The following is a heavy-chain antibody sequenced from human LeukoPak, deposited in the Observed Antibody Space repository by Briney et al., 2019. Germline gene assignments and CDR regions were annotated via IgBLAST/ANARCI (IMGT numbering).Heavy chain of an antibody. D-gene: IGHD6-13*01. V-gene: IGHV3-21*01. J-gene: IGHJ4*02. CDR3: ARFIAAPYYFDY. CDR1: GFTFSGYS. Sequence: PGGSLRLSCAASGFTFSGYSMNWVRQAPGKGLEWVSFISSSRSYIYYADSVKGRFTISRDNAKSSLYLQMNSLRAEDTAVYYCARFIAAPYYFDYWGRGTLVTVSS. CDR2: ISSSRSYI.